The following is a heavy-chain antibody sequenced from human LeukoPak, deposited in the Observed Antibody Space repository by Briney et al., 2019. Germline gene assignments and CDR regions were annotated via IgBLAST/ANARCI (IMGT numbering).Heavy chain of an antibody. Sequence: GGSLRLSCAASGFTFSSYSMNWVRQAPGKGLKWVSSISSSSSYIYYADSVKGRFTISRDNAKNSLYLQMNSLRAEDTAVYYCARLPYGDTVVVDLWGRGTLVTVSS. CDR1: GFTFSSYS. V-gene: IGHV3-21*01. CDR3: ARLPYGDTVVVDL. D-gene: IGHD4-17*01. J-gene: IGHJ2*01. CDR2: ISSSSSYI.